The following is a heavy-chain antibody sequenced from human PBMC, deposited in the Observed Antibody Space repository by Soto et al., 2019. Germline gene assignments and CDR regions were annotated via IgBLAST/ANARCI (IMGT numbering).Heavy chain of an antibody. Sequence: VSCNNYEYTLTGFYLQWVLHNPGQGLEWMGWVSPNSGGTGYAQRFQGRVTMTRDTSVTSAYMELSSLRSDDTAVYYCARANSGDDDEFDYWGQGTPVNVSS. V-gene: IGHV1-2*02. CDR1: EYTLTGFY. J-gene: IGHJ4*02. CDR2: VSPNSGGT. CDR3: ARANSGDDDEFDY. D-gene: IGHD5-12*01.